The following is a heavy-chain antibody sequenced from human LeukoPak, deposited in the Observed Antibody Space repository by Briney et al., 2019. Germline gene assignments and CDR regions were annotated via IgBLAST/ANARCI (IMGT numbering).Heavy chain of an antibody. CDR2: IYYSGSP. CDR1: GGSISSGGYY. Sequence: SQTLSLTCTVSGGSISSGGYYWSWIRQHPGKGLEWIGYIYYSGSPYYNPPRKGRVTISVDTSKNQYSLKLRSVTAEDTAVYYCARGRDFDYWGQGTLVIVSS. CDR3: ARGRDFDY. V-gene: IGHV4-31*03. J-gene: IGHJ4*02.